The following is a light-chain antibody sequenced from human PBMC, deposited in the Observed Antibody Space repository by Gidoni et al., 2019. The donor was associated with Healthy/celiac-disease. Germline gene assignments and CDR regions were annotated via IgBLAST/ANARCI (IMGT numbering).Light chain of an antibody. CDR2: WAS. CDR1: QSVLYSSNNKNY. V-gene: IGKV4-1*01. CDR3: QQYYSTPLLT. J-gene: IGKJ4*01. Sequence: DIVMTQSPASLAVSLGERATINCKSSQSVLYSSNNKNYLAWYQQKPGQPPKLLIYWASTRESGVPDRFSGSGSGTEFTLTISSLQAEDVAVDYCQQYYSTPLLTFGGXTKVEIK.